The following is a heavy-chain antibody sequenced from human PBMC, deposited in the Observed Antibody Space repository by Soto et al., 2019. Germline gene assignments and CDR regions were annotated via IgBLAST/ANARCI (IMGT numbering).Heavy chain of an antibody. Sequence: GGSLRLSCAASGFTFSSYAMSWVRQAPGKGLEWVSAISGSGGSTYYADSVKGRFTISRDNSKNTLYLQMNSLRAEDTAVYYCAKAPRGGLAANWFDPWGQGTLVTVSS. CDR3: AKAPRGGLAANWFDP. J-gene: IGHJ5*02. CDR2: ISGSGGST. D-gene: IGHD2-15*01. CDR1: GFTFSSYA. V-gene: IGHV3-23*01.